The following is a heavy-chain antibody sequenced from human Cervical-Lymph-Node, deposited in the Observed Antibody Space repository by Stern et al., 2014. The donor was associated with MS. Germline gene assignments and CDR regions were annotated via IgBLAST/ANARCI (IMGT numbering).Heavy chain of an antibody. J-gene: IGHJ5*01. D-gene: IGHD6-19*01. Sequence: EVQLVQSGGGLVQPGGSQRLSCVASGSTFSTSWMSWVRQAPGKGLEWVANIKRDGSETYCLDSVKGRFTISRDNAKSSLYLEMNSLRAEDTAVYYCTRFLQSGWSDLFDSWGRGTLVTVSS. CDR2: IKRDGSET. V-gene: IGHV3-7*01. CDR1: GSTFSTSW. CDR3: TRFLQSGWSDLFDS.